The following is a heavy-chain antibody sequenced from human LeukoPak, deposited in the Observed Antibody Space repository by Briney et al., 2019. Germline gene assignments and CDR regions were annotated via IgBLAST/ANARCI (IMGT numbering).Heavy chain of an antibody. CDR2: TNSAGSST. D-gene: IGHD5-18*01. CDR3: ARGDLYSYGPLGY. Sequence: GRSLRFSCAASGFTFSSYWMHWVRQAPGKGLVWVSRTNSAGSSTSYADSVKGRFTISKDNAKNTLWLQMNSLRAEDTAVYYCARGDLYSYGPLGYWGQGTLVSVSS. J-gene: IGHJ4*02. V-gene: IGHV3-74*01. CDR1: GFTFSSYW.